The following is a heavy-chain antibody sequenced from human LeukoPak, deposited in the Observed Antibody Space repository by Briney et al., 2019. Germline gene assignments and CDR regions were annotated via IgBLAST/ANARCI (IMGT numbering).Heavy chain of an antibody. CDR1: GFSVSRNY. J-gene: IGHJ4*02. CDR2: IYSGGST. V-gene: IGHV3-66*01. CDR3: ARKTDHQTGGDY. D-gene: IGHD1-1*01. Sequence: PGGSLRLSCAASGFSVSRNYMTWVSQAPGEGLEWVSLIYSGGSTSYADSVKGRFTISRDNSKNTLYLQMNSLRAEDTAVYYCARKTDHQTGGDYWGQGTLVTVSS.